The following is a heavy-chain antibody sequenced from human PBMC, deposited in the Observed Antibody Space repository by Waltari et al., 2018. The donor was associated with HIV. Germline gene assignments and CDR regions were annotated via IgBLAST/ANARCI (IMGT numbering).Heavy chain of an antibody. J-gene: IGHJ4*02. D-gene: IGHD3-9*01. Sequence: VQLVESGGGSIKSGGSLRLSCAASGFSVNNHWMELVRQGPGKGLVWSGRMNSDGSTREYADAVKGRFVISRDNARNTVYLQVNSLRVEDTAVYYCARASHYFEFSTFDGDYYFDLWGRGTRVAVSS. CDR1: GFSVNNHW. CDR3: ARASHYFEFSTFDGDYYFDL. V-gene: IGHV3-74*01. CDR2: MNSDGSTR.